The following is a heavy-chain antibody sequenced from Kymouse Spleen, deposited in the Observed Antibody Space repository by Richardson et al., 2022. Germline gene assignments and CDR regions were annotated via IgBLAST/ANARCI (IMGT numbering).Heavy chain of an antibody. V-gene: IGHV3-15*01. D-gene: IGHD1-7*01. Sequence: EVQLVESGGGLVKPGGSLRLSCAASGFTFSNAWMSWVRQAPGKGLEWVGRIKSKTDGGTTDYAAPVKGRFTISRDDSKNTLYLQMNSLKTEDTAVYYCTIWNYGGAFDYWGQGTLVTVSS. CDR3: TIWNYGGAFDY. CDR2: IKSKTDGGTT. J-gene: IGHJ4*02. CDR1: GFTFSNAW.